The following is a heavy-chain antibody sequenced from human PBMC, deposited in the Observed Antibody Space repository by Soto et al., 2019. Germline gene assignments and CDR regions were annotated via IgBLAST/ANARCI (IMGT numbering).Heavy chain of an antibody. J-gene: IGHJ4*02. CDR1: GFTFSSYS. Sequence: RLSCAASGFTFSSYSMNWVRQAPGKGLEWVSSISSSSSYIYYADSVKGRFTISRDNAKNSLYLQMNSLRAEDTAVYYCARAKTNYDFWSGYYYFDYWGQGTLVTVSS. CDR3: ARAKTNYDFWSGYYYFDY. V-gene: IGHV3-21*01. CDR2: ISSSSSYI. D-gene: IGHD3-3*01.